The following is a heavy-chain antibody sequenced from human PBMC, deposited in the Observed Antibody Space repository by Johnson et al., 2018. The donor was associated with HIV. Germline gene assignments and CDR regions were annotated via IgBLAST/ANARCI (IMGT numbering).Heavy chain of an antibody. V-gene: IGHV3-48*04. Sequence: VQLVESGGGLVQPGGSLRLSCAASGFTFSSYWMHWVRQAPGKGLLWVSYISGSDGAIWYADSVKGRFTVSRDNAKNSFYLQMNSLRAEDTAVYYCARSVNAGRPFDIWGQGTLVTVSS. CDR3: ARSVNAGRPFDI. D-gene: IGHD2-8*01. CDR2: ISGSDGAI. CDR1: GFTFSSYW. J-gene: IGHJ3*02.